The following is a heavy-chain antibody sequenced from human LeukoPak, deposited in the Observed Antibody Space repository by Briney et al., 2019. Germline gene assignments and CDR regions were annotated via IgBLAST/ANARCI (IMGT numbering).Heavy chain of an antibody. Sequence: GGSLRLSCAASGXTFSSSWMTWVRQAPGKGLEWVAHIKEDGNEEYYVDSVKGRFTISRDNAKNSLYLQMNSLRAEDTAVFYCARWNNDWEFDYWGQGTLVSVSS. J-gene: IGHJ4*02. CDR1: GXTFSSSW. D-gene: IGHD1/OR15-1a*01. CDR3: ARWNNDWEFDY. V-gene: IGHV3-7*05. CDR2: IKEDGNEE.